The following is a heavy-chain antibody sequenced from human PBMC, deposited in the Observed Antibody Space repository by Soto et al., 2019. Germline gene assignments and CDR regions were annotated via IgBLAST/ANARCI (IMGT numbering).Heavy chain of an antibody. CDR2: IYYSGSS. J-gene: IGHJ4*02. V-gene: IGHV4-59*01. D-gene: IGHD3-10*01. CDR1: GGSIDTYY. CDR3: ARDARHGFPGF. Sequence: QVQLQESGPGLVKPSETLSLTCTVSGGSIDTYYWSWIRQPPGKGLEWIGYIYYSGSSNYNPSLKRRGTMSVDTSKNQFSLKLSAVAAEDTAVYCCARDARHGFPGFWGQGTLVTVSS.